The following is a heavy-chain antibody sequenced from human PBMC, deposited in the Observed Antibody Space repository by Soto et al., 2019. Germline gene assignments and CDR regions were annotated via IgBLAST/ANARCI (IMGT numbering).Heavy chain of an antibody. Sequence: QVQLVESGGGVVQPGRSLRLSCAASGFTFSSYAMHWVRQVPGKGLEWVAVISYDGSNKYYADSVKGRFTISRDNSKYTLYLQMNSLRAEDTAVYYCARPLWRDDYNWGYFDLWGRGTLVTVSS. V-gene: IGHV3-30-3*01. D-gene: IGHD4-4*01. CDR2: ISYDGSNK. CDR1: GFTFSSYA. J-gene: IGHJ2*01. CDR3: ARPLWRDDYNWGYFDL.